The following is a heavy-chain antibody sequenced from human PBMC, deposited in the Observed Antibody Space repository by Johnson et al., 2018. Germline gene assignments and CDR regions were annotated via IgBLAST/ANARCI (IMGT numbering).Heavy chain of an antibody. J-gene: IGHJ3*01. CDR3: TTGGDV. V-gene: IGHV3-15*01. CDR1: EFSFRDAY. Sequence: EVQLVESGGGLVKPGGSLRLSCVASEFSFRDAYMNLVRQTPGKGLEWLGRIKTKIDGGTTDYAAPVKGRFFISRDDSKNTLYLQMNSLKTEVTAVYFCTTGGDVWGHGTLVTVSS. CDR2: IKTKIDGGTT.